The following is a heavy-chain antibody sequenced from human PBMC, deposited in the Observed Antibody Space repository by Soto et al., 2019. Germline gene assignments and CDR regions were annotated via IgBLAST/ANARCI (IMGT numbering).Heavy chain of an antibody. D-gene: IGHD2-8*01. CDR1: GFTFSAYA. Sequence: ELQLLESGGGVVQPGGSLRLSCAASGFTFSAYAMSWVRQAPGKGLQWVSGVGGSDTDKHCADSVRGGFTVSRDNSKNTLYLQMNRLRADDTAVYYCAKDATAVNGVWDPFDMWGQGTEVTVSS. V-gene: IGHV3-23*01. CDR3: AKDATAVNGVWDPFDM. J-gene: IGHJ3*02. CDR2: VGGSDTDK.